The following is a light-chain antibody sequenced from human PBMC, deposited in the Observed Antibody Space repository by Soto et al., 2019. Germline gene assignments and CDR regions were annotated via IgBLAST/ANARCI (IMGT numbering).Light chain of an antibody. CDR3: QQYNNWPPWT. CDR2: DAS. J-gene: IGKJ1*01. Sequence: ILMTQSPATLSVSPGERATLSCRASQSVSNNLAWYQQKPGQAPRLLIYDASTRATGIPARFSGSGSGTDSTLTISGLQYQDFAVYYCQQYNNWPPWTFGQGTKVEIK. V-gene: IGKV3-15*01. CDR1: QSVSNN.